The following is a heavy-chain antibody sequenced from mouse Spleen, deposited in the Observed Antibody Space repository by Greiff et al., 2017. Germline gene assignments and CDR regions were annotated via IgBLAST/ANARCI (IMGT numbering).Heavy chain of an antibody. Sequence: QVQLQQPGAELVKPGASVKMSCKASGYTFTSYWITWVKQRPGQGLEWIGDIYPGSGSTNYNEKFKSKATLTVDTSSSTAYMQLSSLTSEDSAVYYCARGSSYVDYFDYWGQGTTLTVSS. CDR3: ARGSSYVDYFDY. V-gene: IGHV1-55*01. D-gene: IGHD1-1*01. J-gene: IGHJ2*01. CDR2: IYPGSGST. CDR1: GYTFTSYW.